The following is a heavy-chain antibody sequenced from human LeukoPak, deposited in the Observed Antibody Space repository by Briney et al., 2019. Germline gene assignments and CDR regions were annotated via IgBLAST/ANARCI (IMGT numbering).Heavy chain of an antibody. V-gene: IGHV3-23*01. D-gene: IGHD6-13*01. Sequence: GGSLRLSCAAAGFIFSNYDMNWVRQAPGKGLEWVSGISGSGGSTYYVDSVKGRLTISRDNSKNTLYLQMNSLRADDTAVYYCAKSDGSSTNFEYWGQGTLVTVSS. J-gene: IGHJ4*02. CDR3: AKSDGSSTNFEY. CDR1: GFIFSNYD. CDR2: ISGSGGST.